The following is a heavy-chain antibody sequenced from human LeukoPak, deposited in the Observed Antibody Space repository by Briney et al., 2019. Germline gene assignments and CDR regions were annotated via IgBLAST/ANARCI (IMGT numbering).Heavy chain of an antibody. CDR1: GYTFTSYG. D-gene: IGHD3-22*01. CDR2: ISAYNGNT. J-gene: IGHJ4*02. V-gene: IGHV1-18*01. Sequence: ASVNVSCKASGYTFTSYGISWVRQAPGQGLEWMGWISAYNGNTNYAQKLQGRVTMTTDTSTSTAYMELRSLRSDDTAVYYCARDRGPYPYYDSRDAYWGQGTLVTVSS. CDR3: ARDRGPYPYYDSRDAY.